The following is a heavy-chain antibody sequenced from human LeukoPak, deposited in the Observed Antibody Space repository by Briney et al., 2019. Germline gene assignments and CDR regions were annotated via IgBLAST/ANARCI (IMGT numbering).Heavy chain of an antibody. Sequence: SETLSLTCAVYGGSFSGYYWSWIRQPPGKGLEWIAYMFYGGTTNRNPSLKSRVTISIDTSKNQFSLKLNSVTAADTAVYYCARHAYYGSGSYRFDFEHWGQGTPVTVSS. CDR1: GGSFSGYY. CDR3: ARHAYYGSGSYRFDFEH. V-gene: IGHV4-59*08. CDR2: MFYGGTT. J-gene: IGHJ4*02. D-gene: IGHD3-10*01.